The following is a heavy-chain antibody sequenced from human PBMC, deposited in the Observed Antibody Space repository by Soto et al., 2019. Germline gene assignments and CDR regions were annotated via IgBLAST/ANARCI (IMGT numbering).Heavy chain of an antibody. V-gene: IGHV4-39*01. D-gene: IGHD3-10*01. J-gene: IGHJ4*02. CDR1: GGSISSSSYY. CDR2: IYYSGST. Sequence: SETLSLTCTVSGGSISSSSYYWGWIRQPPGKGLEWIGSIYYSGSTYYNPSLKSRVTISVDTSKNQFSLKLSSVTAADTAVYYCARHSGSGSYYTIDYWGQGTLVTVSS. CDR3: ARHSGSGSYYTIDY.